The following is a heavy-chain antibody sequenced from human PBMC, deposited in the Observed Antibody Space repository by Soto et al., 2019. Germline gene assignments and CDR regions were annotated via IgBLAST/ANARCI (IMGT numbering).Heavy chain of an antibody. Sequence: GGSLRLSCAASGFTFSSYSMNWVRQAPGKGLEWVSYISSSSTIYYADSVKGRFTISRDNAKNSLYLQMNSLRDEDTAVYYCARGLAAAGSYYYYGMDVWGQGTTVTVSS. J-gene: IGHJ6*02. V-gene: IGHV3-48*02. D-gene: IGHD6-13*01. CDR2: ISSSSTI. CDR3: ARGLAAAGSYYYYGMDV. CDR1: GFTFSSYS.